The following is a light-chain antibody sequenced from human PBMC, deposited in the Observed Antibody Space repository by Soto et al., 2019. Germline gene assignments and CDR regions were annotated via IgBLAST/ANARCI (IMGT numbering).Light chain of an antibody. V-gene: IGKV3-15*01. Sequence: IVMTQSPATLSVSPGERATLSCRASQSVSGNLAWYQHKPGQAPRLLFYGASTRAAGIPARFSGGGSGTDFTLTISGLQSEDFAVYYCQQSNKWPYTFGQGTKLEIK. CDR2: GAS. CDR1: QSVSGN. CDR3: QQSNKWPYT. J-gene: IGKJ2*01.